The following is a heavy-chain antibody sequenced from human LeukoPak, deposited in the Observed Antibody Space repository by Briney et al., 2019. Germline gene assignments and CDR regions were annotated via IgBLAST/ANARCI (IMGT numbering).Heavy chain of an antibody. CDR3: ARDRHYDSSGHYLDY. CDR1: GGTFSSYA. J-gene: IGHJ4*02. V-gene: IGHV1-69*04. D-gene: IGHD3-22*01. CDR2: IIPILGIA. Sequence: ASVKVSCKASGGTFSSYAISWVRQAPGQGLEWMGRIIPILGIANYAQKFQGRVTITADKSTSTAYMELSSLRSEDTAVYYCARDRHYDSSGHYLDYWGQGTLVTVSS.